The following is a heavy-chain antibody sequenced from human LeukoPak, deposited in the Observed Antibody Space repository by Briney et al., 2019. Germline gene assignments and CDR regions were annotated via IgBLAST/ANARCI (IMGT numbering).Heavy chain of an antibody. V-gene: IGHV1-18*01. CDR3: ARDACVSCGGDCCHDP. CDR2: ISAYNGDT. J-gene: IGHJ5*02. Sequence: ASVKVSCKASGYTFTNYGISWVRQAPGQGLEWMAWISAYNGDTTYAQKFQGRVILTTETSTTTAYMELRNLRSDDTAVYYCARDACVSCGGDCCHDPWGQGTLVTVSS. CDR1: GYTFTNYG. D-gene: IGHD2-21*02.